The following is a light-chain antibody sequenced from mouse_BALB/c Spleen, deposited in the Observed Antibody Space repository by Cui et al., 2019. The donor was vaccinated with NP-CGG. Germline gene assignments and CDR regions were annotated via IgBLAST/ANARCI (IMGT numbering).Light chain of an antibody. CDR1: TGAVKTVNY. CDR3: ALWYNNHWV. CDR2: GTN. Sequence: QAVVTPASALTTSPGKTVTLTGRSSTGAVKTVNYANWVQEKPDHLFTGLMGGTNNRAPGVPARSSGSLIGDKAALTITGPQTEDEAIYFCALWYNNHWVFGGGTKLTVL. V-gene: IGLV1*01. J-gene: IGLJ1*01.